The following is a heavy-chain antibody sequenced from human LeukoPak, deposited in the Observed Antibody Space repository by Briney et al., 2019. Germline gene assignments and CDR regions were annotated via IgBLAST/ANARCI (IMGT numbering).Heavy chain of an antibody. V-gene: IGHV3-30*04. J-gene: IGHJ5*02. CDR1: GFTFSSYA. D-gene: IGHD3-10*01. CDR3: GRERGVTMVRGLKANWFDP. CDR2: ISYNGSST. Sequence: QPGRSLRLSCAASGFTFSSYAMHWVRQAPGKGLEWVSVISYNGSSTYYADSVKGRFTISRDNSKNTLYLQMNSLRAEDTAVYYCGRERGVTMVRGLKANWFDPWGQGTLVTVSS.